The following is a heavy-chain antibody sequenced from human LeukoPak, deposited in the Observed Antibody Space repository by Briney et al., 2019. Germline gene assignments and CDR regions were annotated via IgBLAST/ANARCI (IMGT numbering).Heavy chain of an antibody. CDR1: GWSFNDYY. V-gene: IGHV4-34*01. CDR3: ARGQVPAARGYNWFDP. J-gene: IGHJ5*02. Sequence: SETLSLTCAVHGWSFNDYYWNWIRQPPGKGLEWIGEINARGDANFNPSLKSRVTISVDTSKSQFSLRLTSMIAADTAVYYCARGQVPAARGYNWFDPWGQGTLVTVSS. D-gene: IGHD2-2*01. CDR2: INARGDA.